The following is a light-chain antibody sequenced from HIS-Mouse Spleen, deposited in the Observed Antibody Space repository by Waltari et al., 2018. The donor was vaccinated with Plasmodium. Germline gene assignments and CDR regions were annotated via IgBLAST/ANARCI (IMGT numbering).Light chain of an antibody. J-gene: IGLJ2*01. V-gene: IGLV2-11*01. CDR3: CSYAGSYTSS. CDR2: DVS. CDR1: SSDFGGYNY. Sequence: QSALTQPRSVSGSPGQSVTISCTGTSSDFGGYNYVSCYQQPPGKAPKPRIYDVSKRPSGVPDRFSGSKSVNTASLTISGLQAEDEADYYCCSYAGSYTSSFGGGTKLTVL.